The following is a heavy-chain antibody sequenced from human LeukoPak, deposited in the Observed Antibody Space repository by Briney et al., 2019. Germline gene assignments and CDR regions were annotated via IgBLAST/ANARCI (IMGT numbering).Heavy chain of an antibody. V-gene: IGHV3-30*02. Sequence: GGSLRLSCAASGFTFSSYGMHWVRQAPGKGLEWVAFMRYDGSNKYYADSVKGRFTISRDNSKNTPYLQMNSLRAEDTAVYYCAKDLMVRGVQLNSFDYWGQGTLVTVSS. D-gene: IGHD3-10*01. J-gene: IGHJ4*02. CDR2: MRYDGSNK. CDR3: AKDLMVRGVQLNSFDY. CDR1: GFTFSSYG.